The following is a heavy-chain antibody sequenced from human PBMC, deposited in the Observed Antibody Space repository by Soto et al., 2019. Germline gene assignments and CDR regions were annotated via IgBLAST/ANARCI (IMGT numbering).Heavy chain of an antibody. D-gene: IGHD7-27*01. CDR3: GREELTGAFT. CDR1: GGSMSSSGHF. Sequence: QVQLQESGPGLVKPSQTLSLTCTVSGGSMSSSGHFWTWIRQFPGMGLEWIGYIARSGSTKYNPSLKGRVTISSDMAEKQFSLKLDSVTAAETAVYYCGREELTGAFTWGQGTLVTVSS. V-gene: IGHV4-31*03. CDR2: IARSGST. J-gene: IGHJ5*02.